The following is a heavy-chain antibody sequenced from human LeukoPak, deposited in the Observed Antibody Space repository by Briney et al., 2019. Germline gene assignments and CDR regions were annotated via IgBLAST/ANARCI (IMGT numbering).Heavy chain of an antibody. D-gene: IGHD4-23*01. Sequence: GGSLRLSCAASGFTFDGYAMHWVRQAPGKGLEWVSGISWNSGSIGYADSVKGRFTISRDNAKNSLYLQMNSLRAEDTALYYCAKDIKLLDYYYYGMDVWGQGTTVTVSS. CDR2: ISWNSGSI. CDR3: AKDIKLLDYYYYGMDV. V-gene: IGHV3-9*01. CDR1: GFTFDGYA. J-gene: IGHJ6*02.